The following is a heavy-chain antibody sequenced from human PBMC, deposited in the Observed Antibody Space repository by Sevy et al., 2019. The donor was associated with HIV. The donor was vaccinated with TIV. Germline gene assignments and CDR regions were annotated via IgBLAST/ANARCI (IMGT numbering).Heavy chain of an antibody. CDR1: GSTFSPYS. CDR2: ISGTGNTI. J-gene: IGHJ1*01. D-gene: IGHD1-1*01. CDR3: ALERLSSDVAEYFQN. Sequence: GGSLRLSCTASGSTFSPYSMNWIRQAPGKGLEWLSYISGTGNTIYYAGSVKGRFTISRDNAKNSLFLQMDSLRPEDTAVYYCALERLSSDVAEYFQNWGQGTLVTVSS. V-gene: IGHV3-48*04.